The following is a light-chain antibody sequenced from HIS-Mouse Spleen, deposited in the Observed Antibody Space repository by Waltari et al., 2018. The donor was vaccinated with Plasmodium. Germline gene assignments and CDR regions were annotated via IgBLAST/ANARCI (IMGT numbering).Light chain of an antibody. CDR2: DVS. Sequence: QSALTQPRPVSGSPGQSVTISCTGTSSDVGGYNYVSWYQQHPGKAPKLMIYDVSKRPSGVPDRFSGSKSGNTASLTISGLQAEDEADYYCCSYAGSYTLVFG. J-gene: IGLJ3*02. V-gene: IGLV2-11*01. CDR1: SSDVGGYNY. CDR3: CSYAGSYTLV.